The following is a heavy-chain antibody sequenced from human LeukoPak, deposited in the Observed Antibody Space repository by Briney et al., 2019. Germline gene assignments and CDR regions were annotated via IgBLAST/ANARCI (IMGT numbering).Heavy chain of an antibody. CDR1: GGSIRSNY. V-gene: IGHV4-59*01. J-gene: IGHJ4*02. CDR3: ARVMGDGYKRAFEY. Sequence: SETLSLTCTVSGGSIRSNYWSCIRQPPGKGLGCIVYIYHSWSTNYHPSLNSRVTMTVDTSKNEFSLKLSSVTAADTAVYYCARVMGDGYKRAFEYWGQGTLVTVSS. CDR2: IYHSWST. D-gene: IGHD5-24*01.